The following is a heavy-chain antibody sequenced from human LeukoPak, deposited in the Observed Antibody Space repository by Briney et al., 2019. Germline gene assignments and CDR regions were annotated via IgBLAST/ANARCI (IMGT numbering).Heavy chain of an antibody. D-gene: IGHD2-21*01. CDR2: ISGSGGST. J-gene: IGHJ4*02. V-gene: IGHV3-23*01. CDR3: AKDLIIHCGGDCSGGY. CDR1: GFTFSSYA. Sequence: PGGSLRLSCAASGFTFSSYAMSWVRQAPGKGLEWVSAISGSGGSTYYADSVKGRFTISRDNSKNTLYLQMNSLRAEDTAIYYCAKDLIIHCGGDCSGGYWGQGTLVTVSS.